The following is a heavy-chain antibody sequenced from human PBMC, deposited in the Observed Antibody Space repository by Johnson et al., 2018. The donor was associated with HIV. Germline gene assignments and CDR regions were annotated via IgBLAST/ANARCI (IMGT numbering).Heavy chain of an antibody. CDR2: ISSSGGTI. V-gene: IGHV3-11*04. CDR3: AKHNGLDSSWPFDAFDI. J-gene: IGHJ3*02. D-gene: IGHD6-13*01. CDR1: RFTFSDYY. Sequence: VQLVESGGGVVRPGGSLRLSCAASRFTFSDYYMSWIRQTPGKGLEWVSYISSSGGTIYYADAVKGRFSISRDNAKNSLYLQMNSLRPEDTAVYYCAKHNGLDSSWPFDAFDIWGQGTRVTVSS.